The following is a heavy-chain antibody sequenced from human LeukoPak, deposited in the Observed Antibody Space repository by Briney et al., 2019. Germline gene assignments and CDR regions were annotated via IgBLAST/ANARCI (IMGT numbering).Heavy chain of an antibody. CDR2: IRQDGREK. Sequence: PGGSLRLSCAASPRITFSDDWMNWVRQAPGKGLEWVAIIRQDGREKLYLDSVKGRFTISRDNAKSSVYLQINSLRAEDTAVYYCVGGIGWQPDYWGQGTLVTVSS. J-gene: IGHJ4*02. D-gene: IGHD6-19*01. V-gene: IGHV3-7*03. CDR3: VGGIGWQPDY. CDR1: PRITFSDDW.